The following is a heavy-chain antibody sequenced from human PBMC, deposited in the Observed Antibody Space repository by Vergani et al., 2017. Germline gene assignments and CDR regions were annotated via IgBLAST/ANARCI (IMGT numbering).Heavy chain of an antibody. V-gene: IGHV4-61*05. CDR2: IYYSGST. CDR3: ARGSIAAALNY. CDR1: GGSISSSSYY. J-gene: IGHJ4*02. Sequence: QLQLQESGPGLVKPSETLSLTCTVSGGSISSSSYYWGWIRQPPGKGLEWIGYIYYSGSTNYNPSLKSRVTISVDTSKNQFSLKLSSVTAADTAVYYCARGSIAAALNYWGQGTLVTVSS. D-gene: IGHD6-13*01.